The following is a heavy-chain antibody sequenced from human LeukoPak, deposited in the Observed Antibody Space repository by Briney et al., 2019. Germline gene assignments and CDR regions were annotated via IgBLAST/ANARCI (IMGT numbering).Heavy chain of an antibody. Sequence: GASVKVSCKASGGTFSSYAISWGRQAPGQGLEWMGGIIPIFGTANYAQKFQGGVTITADESTSTAYMELSSLRSEDTAVYYCARDPGLVPAATNWFDPWGQGTLVTVSS. V-gene: IGHV1-69*13. CDR3: ARDPGLVPAATNWFDP. CDR1: GGTFSSYA. CDR2: IIPIFGTA. J-gene: IGHJ5*02. D-gene: IGHD2-2*01.